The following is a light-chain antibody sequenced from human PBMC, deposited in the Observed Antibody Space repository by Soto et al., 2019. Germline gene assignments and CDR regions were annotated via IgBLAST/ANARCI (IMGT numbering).Light chain of an antibody. CDR1: QSVSIK. CDR3: QQYGSSPRT. CDR2: GTS. Sequence: EIVMTQSPATLSVSPGERATLSCRASQSVSIKLAWYQQKPGQAPRLLIYGTSNRATGIPDRFSGSGSGTDFSLTISSLEPGDLAVYYCQQYGSSPRTFGQGTKVDIK. J-gene: IGKJ1*01. V-gene: IGKV3-20*01.